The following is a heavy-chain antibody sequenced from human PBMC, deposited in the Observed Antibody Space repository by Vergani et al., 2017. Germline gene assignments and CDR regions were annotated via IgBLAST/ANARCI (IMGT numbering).Heavy chain of an antibody. D-gene: IGHD3-22*01. CDR3: AKSPRRYNYYESSPYYYMDV. Sequence: EAQLLESGGGLAQPGGSLRLSCAATGFSFAGYAMTWVRQAPGKGPEWVSTLSGTGATTYYADSVKGRFTISRDNSKNTLFLQMNNLRVEDTARYYCAKSPRRYNYYESSPYYYMDVWGNGTTVTVS. CDR1: GFSFAGYA. CDR2: LSGTGATT. J-gene: IGHJ6*03. V-gene: IGHV3-23*01.